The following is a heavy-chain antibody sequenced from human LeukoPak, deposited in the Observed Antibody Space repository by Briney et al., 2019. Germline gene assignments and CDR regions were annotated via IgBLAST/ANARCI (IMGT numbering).Heavy chain of an antibody. CDR3: ARPGVAGTAAYFDS. V-gene: IGHV5-51*01. J-gene: IGHJ4*02. CDR2: IYPGGSGI. D-gene: IGHD6-19*01. CDR1: GYSFTNYW. Sequence: GESLKISCKGSGYSFTNYWIGWVRQMPGKGLEWMGVIYPGGSGIRYSPSFQGQVTISADKSISTASLQWSTLKASDTAMYYCARPGVAGTAAYFDSWGQGTLVTVSS.